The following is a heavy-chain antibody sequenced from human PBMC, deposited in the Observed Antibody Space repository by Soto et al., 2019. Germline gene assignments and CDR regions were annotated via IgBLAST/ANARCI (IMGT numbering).Heavy chain of an antibody. CDR3: ARAWVVVTAPDY. Sequence: QVQLVQSGAEEKKPGASVKVSCKASGYTFTSYAMHWVRQAPGQRLEWMGWINAGNGNTKYSQKFQGRVTITRDTSASKAYMELRSLRSEDTAVYYCARAWVVVTAPDYWGQGTLVTVSS. CDR2: INAGNGNT. D-gene: IGHD2-21*02. V-gene: IGHV1-3*05. CDR1: GYTFTSYA. J-gene: IGHJ4*02.